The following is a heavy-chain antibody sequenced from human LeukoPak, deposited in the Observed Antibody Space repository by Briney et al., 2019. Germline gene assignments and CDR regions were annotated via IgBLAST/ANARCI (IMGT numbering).Heavy chain of an antibody. J-gene: IGHJ4*02. CDR1: GFTFSSYA. CDR3: AKAEGYDILTGLDY. Sequence: SGGSLRLSCATSGFTFSSYAMSWVRQAPGKGLELVSGIGASGGSTYYADSVKGRFTISRDNSKDTLYLQMNSLRTEDTAVYYCAKAEGYDILTGLDYWSQGTLVTVSS. V-gene: IGHV3-23*01. CDR2: IGASGGST. D-gene: IGHD3-9*01.